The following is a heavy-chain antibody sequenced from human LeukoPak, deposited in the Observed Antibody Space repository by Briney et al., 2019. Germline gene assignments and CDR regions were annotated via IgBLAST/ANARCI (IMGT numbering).Heavy chain of an antibody. D-gene: IGHD2-2*03. CDR2: ISGSGGST. J-gene: IGHJ5*02. V-gene: IGHV3-23*01. Sequence: GGSLRLSCAASGFTFSSYAMSWVRQAPGKGLEWVSAISGSGGSTYYADSVKGRFAISRDNSKNTLYLQMNSLRAEDTAVYYCAKDGSWIFHNWFDPWGQGTLVTVSS. CDR1: GFTFSSYA. CDR3: AKDGSWIFHNWFDP.